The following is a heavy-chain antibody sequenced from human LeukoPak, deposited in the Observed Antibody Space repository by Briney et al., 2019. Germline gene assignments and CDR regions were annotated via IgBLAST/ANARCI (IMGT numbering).Heavy chain of an antibody. Sequence: SETLSLTCTVSGGSISSYYWSWIRQPPGKGLEWIGYIYYSGSTNYNPSLKSRVTISVDTSKNQFSLKLSSVTAADTAVYYCARVTPYYYDSSGYYKHYYYGMDVWGQGTTVTVSS. D-gene: IGHD3-22*01. V-gene: IGHV4-59*12. CDR2: IYYSGST. CDR1: GGSISSYY. J-gene: IGHJ6*02. CDR3: ARVTPYYYDSSGYYKHYYYGMDV.